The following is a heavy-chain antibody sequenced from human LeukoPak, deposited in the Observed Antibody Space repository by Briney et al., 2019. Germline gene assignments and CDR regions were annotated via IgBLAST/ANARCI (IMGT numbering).Heavy chain of an antibody. Sequence: TPGGSLRLSCAASGFTFSSYSMNWVRQAPGKGLEWVSSISSSSSYIYYADSVKGRFTISRDNAKNSLYLQMNSLRAEDTAVYYCAREFGTVTNPYFDYWGQGTLVTVSS. CDR2: ISSSSSYI. D-gene: IGHD4-17*01. CDR3: AREFGTVTNPYFDY. J-gene: IGHJ4*02. V-gene: IGHV3-21*01. CDR1: GFTFSSYS.